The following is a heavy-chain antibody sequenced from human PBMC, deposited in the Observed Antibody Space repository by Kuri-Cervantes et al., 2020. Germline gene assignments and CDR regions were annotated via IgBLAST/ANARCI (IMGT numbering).Heavy chain of an antibody. D-gene: IGHD6-19*01. CDR2: ISQSSSTI. CDR1: GFTFSTYW. J-gene: IGHJ6*02. V-gene: IGHV3-48*02. CDR3: ARGHSSGWYRGSNYGMDV. Sequence: GESLKISCAASGFTFSTYWMNWVRQAPGKGLEWVSYISQSSSTIYYPDSVRGRFTISRDDAKNSLYLQMNSLRDEDTAVYYCARGHSSGWYRGSNYGMDVWGQGTTVTDSS.